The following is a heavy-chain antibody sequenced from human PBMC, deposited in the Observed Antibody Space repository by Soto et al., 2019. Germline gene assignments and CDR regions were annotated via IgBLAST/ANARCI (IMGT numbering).Heavy chain of an antibody. V-gene: IGHV3-23*01. CDR2: ISGSGGST. J-gene: IGHJ6*03. CDR1: GFTFSSYA. Sequence: EVQLLESGGGLVQPGGSLRLSCAASGFTFSSYAMSWVRQAPGKGLEWVSAISGSGGSTYYADSVKGRFTISRDNSKNPLYLQMNSLRAEDTAVYYCAKSPGNYYYYMDVWGKGTTVTLSS. CDR3: AKSPGNYYYYMDV.